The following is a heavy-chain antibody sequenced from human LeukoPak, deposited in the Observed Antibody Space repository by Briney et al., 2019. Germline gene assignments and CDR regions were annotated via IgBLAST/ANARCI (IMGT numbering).Heavy chain of an antibody. V-gene: IGHV3-21*01. D-gene: IGHD2-8*01. Sequence: GGSLRLSCAASGFTFSSYSMNWVRQAPGKGLEWVSSISSSSSYIYYADSVKGRFTISRDNAKNSLYLQMNSLRAEDTAVYYCARGGTYCTNGVCPYYYYMDVWGKGTTVTVSS. CDR1: GFTFSSYS. CDR3: ARGGTYCTNGVCPYYYYMDV. J-gene: IGHJ6*03. CDR2: ISSSSSYI.